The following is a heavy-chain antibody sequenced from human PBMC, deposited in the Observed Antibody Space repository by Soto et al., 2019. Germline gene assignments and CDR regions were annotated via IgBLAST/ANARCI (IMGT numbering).Heavy chain of an antibody. CDR2: MNPNSGNT. CDR3: ARGTRGPAVLGNYYMDV. D-gene: IGHD2-2*01. V-gene: IGHV1-8*01. CDR1: GYTFTSYD. Sequence: ASVKVSCKASGYTFTSYDINWVRQATGQGLEWMGWMNPNSGNTGYAQKFQGRVTMTRNTSISTAYMELSSLRSEDTAVYYCARGTRGPAVLGNYYMDVWGKGTTVTVSS. J-gene: IGHJ6*03.